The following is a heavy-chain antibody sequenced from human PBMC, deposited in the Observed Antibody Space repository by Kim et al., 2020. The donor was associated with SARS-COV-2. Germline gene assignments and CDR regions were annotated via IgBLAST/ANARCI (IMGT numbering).Heavy chain of an antibody. J-gene: IGHJ6*02. Sequence: SETLSLTCTVSGGSINNFCWNWIRQAPGKGLEWVGYICYTGKTNYNSSLKSRVILSLDTTKKQLSLKMRSLTAADTAVYYCARQGYSDWTSYYYEMDVWGQGTTVTVSS. D-gene: IGHD4-17*01. V-gene: IGHV4-59*13. CDR1: GGSINNFC. CDR3: ARQGYSDWTSYYYEMDV. CDR2: ICYTGKT.